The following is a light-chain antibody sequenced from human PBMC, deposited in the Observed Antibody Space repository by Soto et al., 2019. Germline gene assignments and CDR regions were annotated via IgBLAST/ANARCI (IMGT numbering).Light chain of an antibody. CDR1: QGIRND. CDR3: LQDYNYPRT. CDR2: AAS. V-gene: IGKV1-6*01. J-gene: IGKJ2*01. Sequence: AIQMTQSPSSLSASVGDRVTITCRASQGIRNDLGWYQQKPGKAPKLLIYAASSLQSGVPSRFCCSGSGTDFTLTISSLQPEDFATYYCLQDYNYPRTFGQGTKLEI.